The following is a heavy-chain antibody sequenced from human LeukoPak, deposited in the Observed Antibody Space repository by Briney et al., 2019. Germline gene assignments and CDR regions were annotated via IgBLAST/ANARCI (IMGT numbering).Heavy chain of an antibody. CDR2: ISSSGSTI. CDR3: ARDSVGGSDYGTDY. Sequence: PGGSLRLSCAASGFTFSSYEMNWVRQAPGKGLEWVSYISSSGSTIYYADSVKGRFTISRDNAKNSLYLQMNSLRAEDTAVYYCARDSVGGSDYGTDYWGQGTLVTVSS. V-gene: IGHV3-48*03. J-gene: IGHJ4*02. D-gene: IGHD1-26*01. CDR1: GFTFSSYE.